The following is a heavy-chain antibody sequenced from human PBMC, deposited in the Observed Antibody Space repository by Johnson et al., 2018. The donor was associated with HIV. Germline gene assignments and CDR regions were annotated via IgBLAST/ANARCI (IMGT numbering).Heavy chain of an antibody. CDR1: GFTFSSYW. CDR2: ISSSGSTI. J-gene: IGHJ3*02. CDR3: TTARLLWWGGAFDI. D-gene: IGHD3-10*01. V-gene: IGHV3-48*04. Sequence: VQLVESGGGLVQPGGSLRLSCAASGFTFSSYWMHWVRQAPGKGLVWVSYISSSGSTIYYADCVKGRFTISRDNAKNSLSLQMNSLRAEDTAVYYCTTARLLWWGGAFDIWGQGTVVTVSS.